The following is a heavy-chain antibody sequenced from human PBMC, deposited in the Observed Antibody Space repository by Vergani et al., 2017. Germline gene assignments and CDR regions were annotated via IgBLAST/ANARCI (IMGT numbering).Heavy chain of an antibody. CDR3: ARHGGKMATTGYFDY. Sequence: QVQLQESGPGLVKPSQTLSLTCTVSGGSISSGGYYWSWIRQHPGKGLEWIGYIYYSGSTYYNPSLKSRVTISVDTSKNQFSLKLSSVTAADTAVYYCARHGGKMATTGYFDYWGQGTLVTVSS. D-gene: IGHD5-24*01. CDR1: GGSISSGGYY. CDR2: IYYSGST. V-gene: IGHV4-31*03. J-gene: IGHJ4*02.